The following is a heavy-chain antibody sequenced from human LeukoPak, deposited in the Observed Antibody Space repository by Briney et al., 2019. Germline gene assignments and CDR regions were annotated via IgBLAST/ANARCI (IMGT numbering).Heavy chain of an antibody. D-gene: IGHD3-10*01. V-gene: IGHV4-59*01. J-gene: IGHJ4*02. CDR1: GASISSYY. CDR2: IFHSGST. Sequence: PSETLSLTCTVSGASISSYYWSWIRQPPGKGLEWIGYIFHSGSTNYNPSLKSRVTMSVDTSKNRFSLKVTSVTAADTAVYYCARGNSGPEYWGQGTLVTVSS. CDR3: ARGNSGPEY.